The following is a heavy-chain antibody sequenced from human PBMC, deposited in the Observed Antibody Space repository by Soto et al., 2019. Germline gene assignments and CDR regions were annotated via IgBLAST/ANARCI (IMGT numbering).Heavy chain of an antibody. CDR3: ARVSNDYGGNGAFDY. Sequence: SETLSLTCSVSGGSLSGFPWIWIRQPPGKGLEWVGYIYHTGRSNYNPSLKSRLTISLDMSRNQFSLQLTSVTAADTALYYCARVSNDYGGNGAFDYWGLGALVTVSS. V-gene: IGHV4-59*01. CDR2: IYHTGRS. CDR1: GGSLSGFP. D-gene: IGHD3-16*01. J-gene: IGHJ4*02.